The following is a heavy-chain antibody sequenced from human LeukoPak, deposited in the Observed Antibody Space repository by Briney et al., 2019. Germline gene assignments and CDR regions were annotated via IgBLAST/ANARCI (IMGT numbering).Heavy chain of an antibody. Sequence: PSETLSLTCTVSGVSMSACYWMWIRQPPGKGLEWIGYIHYSGSTNYSPSLSSRVTLSLDTSKTQFSLKLSAVTAADTAVYYCAGDYVGFEGVMDVWGQGITVTVSS. CDR1: GVSMSACY. J-gene: IGHJ6*02. CDR3: AGDYVGFEGVMDV. D-gene: IGHD4-23*01. CDR2: IHYSGST. V-gene: IGHV4-59*08.